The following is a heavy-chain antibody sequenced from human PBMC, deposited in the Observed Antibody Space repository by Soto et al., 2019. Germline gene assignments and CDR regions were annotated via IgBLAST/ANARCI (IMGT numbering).Heavy chain of an antibody. CDR3: AGEGALATFGVV. Sequence: SETLSLTCTVSADSIRSYYWTCIPQPPGRGPEWIGHVYYGGSTNYNPSLQSRVTISLDTSKNQFSLRLTSMTAADAAVYYCAGEGALATFGVVWGQGTRVTVSS. CDR2: VYYGGST. CDR1: ADSIRSYY. V-gene: IGHV4-59*01. J-gene: IGHJ4*02. D-gene: IGHD3-3*01.